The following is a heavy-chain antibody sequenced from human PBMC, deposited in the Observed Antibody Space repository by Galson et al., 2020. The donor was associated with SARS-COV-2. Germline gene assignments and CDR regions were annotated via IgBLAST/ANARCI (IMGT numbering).Heavy chain of an antibody. CDR2: INPNSGGT. Sequence: ASVKVSCKASGYTFTGYYMHWVRQAPGQGLEWMGWINPNSGGTNYAQKFQGRVTMTRDTSISTAYMELSRLRSDDTAVYYCARQTHYYGSGSLDDAFDIWGQGTMVTVSS. CDR1: GYTFTGYY. CDR3: ARQTHYYGSGSLDDAFDI. V-gene: IGHV1-2*02. J-gene: IGHJ3*02. D-gene: IGHD3-10*01.